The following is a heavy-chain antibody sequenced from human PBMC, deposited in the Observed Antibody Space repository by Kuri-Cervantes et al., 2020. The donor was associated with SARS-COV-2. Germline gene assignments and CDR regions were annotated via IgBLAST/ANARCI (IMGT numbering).Heavy chain of an antibody. CDR1: RGTFISSS. V-gene: IGHV1-69*08. J-gene: IGHJ6*02. D-gene: IGHD2-2*01. Sequence: SVKVSCKASRGTFISSSITWVRQAPGQGLEWMGRINLMFDSANYAQKVQGRVTITAGKSTRTTYMELSSLTSEDTAVYYCARVHCISVSCFSAYPLDVWGQGTTVTVSS. CDR2: INLMFDSA. CDR3: ARVHCISVSCFSAYPLDV.